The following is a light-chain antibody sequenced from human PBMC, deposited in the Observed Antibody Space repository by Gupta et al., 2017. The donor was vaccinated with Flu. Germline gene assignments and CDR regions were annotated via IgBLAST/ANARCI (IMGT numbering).Light chain of an antibody. CDR3: AAWDDSLTGHYV. V-gene: IGLV1-44*01. CDR2: GNS. Sequence: QSVLAHQRCAPGPPVPTVSISCSGSSSNIGSNAVNWYLQVPGTAPRLLIYGNSQRPSGVPARFSGSNSGTSASLAISGLQSEDEATYYCAAWDDSLTGHYVFGSGTAVTVL. CDR1: SSNIGSNA. J-gene: IGLJ1*01.